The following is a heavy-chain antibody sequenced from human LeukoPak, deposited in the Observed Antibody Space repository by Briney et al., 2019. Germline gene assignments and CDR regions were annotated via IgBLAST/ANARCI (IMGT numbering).Heavy chain of an antibody. D-gene: IGHD3-10*01. CDR1: GFTFTGYG. CDR3: AKSWEFQLSFFDS. Sequence: GGSLRLSCAASGFTFTGYGMSWVRQAPGKGLEWLSTISYSGRSTYYADSVKGRSTISRDNSMDTLYLQMNSLRAEDTAVYYCAKSWEFQLSFFDSWGQGTLVTVSS. CDR2: ISYSGRST. V-gene: IGHV3-23*01. J-gene: IGHJ4*02.